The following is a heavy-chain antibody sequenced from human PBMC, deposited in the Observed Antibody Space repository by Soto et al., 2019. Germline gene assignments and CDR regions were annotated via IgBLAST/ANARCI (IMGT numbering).Heavy chain of an antibody. V-gene: IGHV3-15*01. D-gene: IGHD3-22*01. J-gene: IGHJ4*02. Sequence: LRLSCAASGFTFSNAWMSWVRQAPGKGLEWVGRIKSKTDGGTTDYAAPVKGRFTISRDDSKNTLYLQMNSLKTEDTAVYYCTTSQLVVVSKPDYWGQGTLVTVSS. CDR1: GFTFSNAW. CDR3: TTSQLVVVSKPDY. CDR2: IKSKTDGGTT.